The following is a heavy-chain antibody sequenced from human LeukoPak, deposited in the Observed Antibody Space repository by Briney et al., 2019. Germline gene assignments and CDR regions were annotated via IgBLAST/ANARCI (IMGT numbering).Heavy chain of an antibody. D-gene: IGHD3-9*01. CDR3: AREGALYFDTTPFDY. CDR2: ISAYNGNT. V-gene: IGHV1-18*04. J-gene: IGHJ4*02. Sequence: GASVKVSCKASGYTFTGYYMHWVRQAPGQGLEWMGWISAYNGNTNYAQKLQGRVTMTTDTSTSTAYMELRSLRSDDTAVYYCAREGALYFDTTPFDYWGQGTLVTVSS. CDR1: GYTFTGYY.